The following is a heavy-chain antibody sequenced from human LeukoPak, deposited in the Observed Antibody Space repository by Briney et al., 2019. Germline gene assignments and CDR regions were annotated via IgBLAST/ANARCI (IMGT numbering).Heavy chain of an antibody. J-gene: IGHJ6*03. CDR3: ARHKDNHYMGV. CDR1: GFTVSSNF. D-gene: IGHD1-1*01. CDR2: LYSGGST. V-gene: IGHV3-53*01. Sequence: PGGSLSLSCAASGFTVSSNFMSWVRQAPGKGLEWVSVLYSGGSTYYADSVKGRFTISRDNSKNTMYLQMNSLRAEDTAVYYCARHKDNHYMGVWGKGTTVSVSS.